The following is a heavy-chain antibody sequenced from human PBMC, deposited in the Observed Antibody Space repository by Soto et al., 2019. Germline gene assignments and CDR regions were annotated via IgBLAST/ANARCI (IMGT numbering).Heavy chain of an antibody. Sequence: QITLKESGPPLVKPTQTLTLTYTFSGFSLSTSGVGVAWIRQPPGKALEWLALIYWDDDKRYRPSLETRLTITKDTSKNQVVLTMTNVDSVDTATYYCAYLPCSGGSCYWFSYSGMDVWGQGTTVIVSS. D-gene: IGHD2-15*01. CDR3: AYLPCSGGSCYWFSYSGMDV. CDR2: IYWDDDK. V-gene: IGHV2-5*02. CDR1: GFSLSTSGVG. J-gene: IGHJ6*02.